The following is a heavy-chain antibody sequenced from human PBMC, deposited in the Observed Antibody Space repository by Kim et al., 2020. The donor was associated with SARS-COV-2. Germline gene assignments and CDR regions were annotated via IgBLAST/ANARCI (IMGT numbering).Heavy chain of an antibody. D-gene: IGHD1-7*01. CDR1: GGTFSSYA. CDR3: ARADRVYWNYLPYYYGMDV. CDR2: IIPIFGTA. J-gene: IGHJ6*02. V-gene: IGHV1-69*13. Sequence: SVKVSCKASGGTFSSYAISWVRQAPGQGLEWMGGIIPIFGTANYAQKFQGRVTITADESTSTAYMELSSLRSEDTAVYYCARADRVYWNYLPYYYGMDVWGQGTTVTVSS.